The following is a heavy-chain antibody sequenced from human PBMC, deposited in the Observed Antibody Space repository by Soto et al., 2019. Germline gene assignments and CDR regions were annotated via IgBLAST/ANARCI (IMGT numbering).Heavy chain of an antibody. CDR2: ISYSGNA. CDR1: GGSIIIYY. CDR3: ARRGSRLSVAVAAFDY. J-gene: IGHJ4*02. D-gene: IGHD6-19*01. V-gene: IGHV4-59*08. Sequence: PSETLSLTCTVSGGSIIIYYWSWILQPPWKGLEWIGFISYSGNANYHPSLMSRVTISVDTSMNEFSLRLSSVTAADTAVYFCARRGSRLSVAVAAFDYWSQGTLVT.